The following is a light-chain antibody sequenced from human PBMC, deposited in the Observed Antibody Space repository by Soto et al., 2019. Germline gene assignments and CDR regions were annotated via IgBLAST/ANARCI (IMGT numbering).Light chain of an antibody. V-gene: IGLV1-44*01. CDR3: GTWDDSLKSYM. CDR2: SSN. CDR1: SSNIGNNP. J-gene: IGLJ3*02. Sequence: QSVLTQPPSASGTPGQSVTISCSGNSSNIGNNPVNWYQQLPGTAPKLLIYSSNQRPSGVPYRFSGSKSGASASLAITGLQFDVGAYYYCGTWDDSLKSYMFGGGTTPTVL.